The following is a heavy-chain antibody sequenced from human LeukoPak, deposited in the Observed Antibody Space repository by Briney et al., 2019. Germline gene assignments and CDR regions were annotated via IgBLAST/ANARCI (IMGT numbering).Heavy chain of an antibody. J-gene: IGHJ4*02. CDR3: ARGTITMVRGVIIPGY. CDR1: GYTFTSYG. CDR2: INPNSGGT. V-gene: IGHV1-2*02. D-gene: IGHD3-10*01. Sequence: ASVKVSRKASGYTFTSYGISWVRQAPGQGLEWMGWINPNSGGTNYAQKFQGRVTMTRDTSISTAYMELSRLRSDDTAVYYCARGTITMVRGVIIPGYWGQGTLVTVSS.